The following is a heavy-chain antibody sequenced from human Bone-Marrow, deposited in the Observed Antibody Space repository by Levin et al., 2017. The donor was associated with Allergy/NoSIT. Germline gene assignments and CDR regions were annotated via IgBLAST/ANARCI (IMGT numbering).Heavy chain of an antibody. CDR1: GGSISSSSYY. V-gene: IGHV4-39*07. J-gene: IGHJ5*02. D-gene: IGHD1-20*01. CDR2: IYYSGST. Sequence: SQTLSLTCTVSGGSISSSSYYWGWIRQPPGKGLEWIGSIYYSGSTYYNPSLKSRVTISVDTSKNQFSLKLSSVTAADTAVYYCARGRPADNWILSDWFDPWGQGTLVTVSS. CDR3: ARGRPADNWILSDWFDP.